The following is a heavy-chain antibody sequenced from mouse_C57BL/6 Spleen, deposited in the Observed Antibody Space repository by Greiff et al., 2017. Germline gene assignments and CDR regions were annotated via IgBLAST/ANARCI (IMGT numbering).Heavy chain of an antibody. CDR2: ISSGSSTI. V-gene: IGHV5-17*01. CDR3: ARSPYYDGSSYWYFEV. Sequence: EVKVVESGGGLVKPGGSLKLSCAASGFTFSDYGMHWVRQAPEKGLEWVAYISSGSSTIYYADTVKGRFTISRDNAKNTLFLQMTSLRSEDTAMYYCARSPYYDGSSYWYFEVWGTGTTVTVSS. D-gene: IGHD1-1*01. J-gene: IGHJ1*03. CDR1: GFTFSDYG.